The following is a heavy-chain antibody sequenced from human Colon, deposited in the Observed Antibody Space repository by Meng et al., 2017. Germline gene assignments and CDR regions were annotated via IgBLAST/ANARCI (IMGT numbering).Heavy chain of an antibody. V-gene: IGHV3-7*04. J-gene: IGHJ4*02. D-gene: IGHD4-11*01. Sequence: GESLKISCAASGFLFSNYGMHWVRRAPGRGLEWVGNINPDGSGKYYVDSLKGRVTISRDNAKNSLYLQMSSLRAEDTAVYFCARGVDYMFDYWGQGSLVTVSS. CDR3: ARGVDYMFDY. CDR1: GFLFSNYG. CDR2: INPDGSGK.